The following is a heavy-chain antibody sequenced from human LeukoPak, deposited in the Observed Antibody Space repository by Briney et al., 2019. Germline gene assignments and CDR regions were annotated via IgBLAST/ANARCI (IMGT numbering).Heavy chain of an antibody. Sequence: PGGSLRLSCAASGFTFSSYAMSWVRQAPGKGLEWVSIISGSGTSTDYADSVKGRFTISRDNAKNSVYLEMNSLRADDTAVYYCARSARLMKGVVEVTALDDWGQGTLVTVSS. CDR3: ARSARLMKGVVEVTALDD. CDR1: GFTFSSYA. J-gene: IGHJ4*02. V-gene: IGHV3-23*01. CDR2: ISGSGTST. D-gene: IGHD3-3*01.